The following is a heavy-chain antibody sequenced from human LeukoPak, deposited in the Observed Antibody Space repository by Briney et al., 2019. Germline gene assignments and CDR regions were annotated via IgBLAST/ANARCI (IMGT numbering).Heavy chain of an antibody. CDR3: ARQQDATNPGY. V-gene: IGHV3-66*04. CDR2: IYSGGNT. D-gene: IGHD1/OR15-1a*01. J-gene: IGHJ4*02. CDR1: GLTVSSNF. Sequence: GGSLRLSCAVSGLTVSSNFMNWVRQAPGRGLEWVSIIYSGGNTYYADSVKGRFTISRDNSKNTLYLQLSSLRAEDTAVYYCARQQDATNPGYWGQGTLVTVSS.